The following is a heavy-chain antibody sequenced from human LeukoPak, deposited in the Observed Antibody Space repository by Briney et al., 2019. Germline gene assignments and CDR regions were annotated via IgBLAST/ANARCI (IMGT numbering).Heavy chain of an antibody. J-gene: IGHJ4*02. CDR2: IRYDGSNK. D-gene: IGHD4-11*01. CDR1: GFTFSSYG. CDR3: AKETEDATVIREPLYYFDY. V-gene: IGHV3-30*02. Sequence: GGSLRLSRAASGFTFSSYGMHSVRQAPGKGLEWVAFIRYDGSNKYYADSVKGRFTISRDNSKNTLYLQMNSLRAEDTAVYYCAKETEDATVIREPLYYFDYWGQGTLVTVSS.